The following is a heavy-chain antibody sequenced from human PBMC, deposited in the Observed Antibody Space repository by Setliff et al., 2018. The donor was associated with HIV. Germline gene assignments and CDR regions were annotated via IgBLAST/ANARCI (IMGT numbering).Heavy chain of an antibody. CDR3: ARESPDEYFYDY. D-gene: IGHD3-9*01. J-gene: IGHJ4*02. V-gene: IGHV1-3*01. CDR1: GYTFTNYV. CDR2: INPGTDNT. Sequence: GASVKVSCKTAGYTFTNYVVHWVRQAPGQGLEWMAWINPGTDNTGFSKKFQGRVTGSSDTSASTAYMELSSLSSEDTAFYYCARESPDEYFYDYWVQGTLVTVSS.